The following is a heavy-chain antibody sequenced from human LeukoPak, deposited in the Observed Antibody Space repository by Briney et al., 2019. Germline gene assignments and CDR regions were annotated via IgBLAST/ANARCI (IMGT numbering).Heavy chain of an antibody. J-gene: IGHJ4*02. CDR1: GGSISSSSYY. D-gene: IGHD1-26*01. Sequence: SETLSLXCTVSGGSISSSSYYWVWIRQPPGKGLEWIGSIYYSGSTYYNPSLKSRVTISVDTSKNQFSLKLSSVTAADTAVYYCTRIGGIGGDYFDYWGQGTLVTVSS. CDR2: IYYSGST. V-gene: IGHV4-39*07. CDR3: TRIGGIGGDYFDY.